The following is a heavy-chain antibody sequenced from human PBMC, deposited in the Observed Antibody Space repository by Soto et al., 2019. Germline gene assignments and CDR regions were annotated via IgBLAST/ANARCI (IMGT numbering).Heavy chain of an antibody. V-gene: IGHV3-21*06. Sequence: EVHLVESGGGLVKPGGSLRLSCAVSGFTFSSCTMNWVRQAPGKGLEWVSSISPSSGHIYYADSVKGRFTISRDNAKNSLFLQMNSLRGDDTDVDYCSGCSGGACHKNYGMDVWGQGTTVTVSS. J-gene: IGHJ6*02. D-gene: IGHD2-15*01. CDR2: ISPSSGHI. CDR1: GFTFSSCT. CDR3: SGCSGGACHKNYGMDV.